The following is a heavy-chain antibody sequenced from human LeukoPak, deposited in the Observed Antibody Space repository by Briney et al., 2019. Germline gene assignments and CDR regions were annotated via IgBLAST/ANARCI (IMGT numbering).Heavy chain of an antibody. V-gene: IGHV1-69*05. D-gene: IGHD6-13*01. CDR2: IIPIFGTA. CDR3: ARGLDSSSWYEAFDY. Sequence: GASVKVSCKASGGTFSSYAISWVRQAPGQGLEWMGGIIPIFGTANYAQKFQGRVTITTDESTSTAYMELSSLRSEDTAVYYCARGLDSSSWYEAFDYWGQGTLVTVSS. J-gene: IGHJ4*02. CDR1: GGTFSSYA.